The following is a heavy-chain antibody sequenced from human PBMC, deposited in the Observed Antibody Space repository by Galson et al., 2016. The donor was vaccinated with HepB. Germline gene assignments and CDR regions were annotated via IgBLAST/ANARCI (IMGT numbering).Heavy chain of an antibody. D-gene: IGHD3-10*01. V-gene: IGHV3-30*02. J-gene: IGHJ4*02. CDR2: IWYDGSNK. CDR3: AKDPYYYGSGSYLYFHY. CDR1: GFTFSNYG. Sequence: SLRLSCAASGFTFSNYGMHWVRQAPGKGLEWVALIWYDGSNKYYADSVKGRFTISRDNSKNTLYLQMNSLRAEDTAVYYCAKDPYYYGSGSYLYFHYWGQGTLVTVSS.